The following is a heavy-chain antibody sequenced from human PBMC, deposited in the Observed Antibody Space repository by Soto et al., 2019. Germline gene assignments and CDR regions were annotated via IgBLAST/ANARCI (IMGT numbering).Heavy chain of an antibody. V-gene: IGHV1-58*01. CDR2: IVVGSGNT. Sequence: SVKVSCKASGFTFTSSAVQWVRQARGQRLEWIGWIVVGSGNTNYAQKFQERVTITRDMSTSTAYMELSSLRSEDAAVYYCAATSSSWSLTSYYYYGMDVWGQGTTVTVSS. CDR1: GFTFTSSA. J-gene: IGHJ6*02. CDR3: AATSSSWSLTSYYYYGMDV. D-gene: IGHD6-13*01.